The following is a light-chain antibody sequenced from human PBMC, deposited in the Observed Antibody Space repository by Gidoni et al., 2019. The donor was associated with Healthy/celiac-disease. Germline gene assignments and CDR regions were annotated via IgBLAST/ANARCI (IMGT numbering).Light chain of an antibody. V-gene: IGKV3-11*01. CDR2: DAS. J-gene: IGKJ3*01. CDR3: QQRSNWPPT. Sequence: IVLTQSPATLSLSPGDRATLSCRASQSVSSYLAWYQQKPGQAPRLLIYDASNRATGIPARFSGSGSGTDFTLTISSLEPEDFAVYYCQQRSNWPPTFXPXTKVDIK. CDR1: QSVSSY.